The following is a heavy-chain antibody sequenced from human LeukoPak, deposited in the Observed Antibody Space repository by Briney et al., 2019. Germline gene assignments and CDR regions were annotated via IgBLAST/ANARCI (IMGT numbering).Heavy chain of an antibody. V-gene: IGHV1-46*01. Sequence: ASVKVSGKASGYTFTSYYMHWVRQAPGQGLEWMGIINPSGGSTSYAQEFQGRVTMTRDMSTSTVYMELSSLRSEDTAVYYCARGGSIAALFGPFDPWGQGTLVTVSS. CDR1: GYTFTSYY. CDR2: INPSGGST. CDR3: ARGGSIAALFGPFDP. J-gene: IGHJ5*02. D-gene: IGHD6-6*01.